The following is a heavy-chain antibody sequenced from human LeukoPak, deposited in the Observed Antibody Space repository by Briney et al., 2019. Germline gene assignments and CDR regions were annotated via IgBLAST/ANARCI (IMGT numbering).Heavy chain of an antibody. CDR3: ARDSYGPEY. CDR1: GFTFSSYG. V-gene: IGHV3-33*01. D-gene: IGHD5-18*01. Sequence: PGRSLRLSCAASGFTFSSYGMHWVRQAPGKGLEWVAVTWYDGSNKYYADSVKGRFTISRDNSKNTLYLQINSLRAEDTAVYYCARDSYGPEYWGQGTLVTVSS. CDR2: TWYDGSNK. J-gene: IGHJ4*02.